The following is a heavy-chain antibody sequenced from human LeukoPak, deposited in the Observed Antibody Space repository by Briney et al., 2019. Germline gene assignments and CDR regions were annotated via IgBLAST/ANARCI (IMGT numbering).Heavy chain of an antibody. D-gene: IGHD3-22*01. Sequence: SETLSLTCTVSGGSISSSSYYWGWIRQPPGKGLAWIGSSYYSGSTYYNPSLKSRVTISVDTSTNQFSLKLSSVTAADTAVYYCASSYDRSGYYGWFDTGGQGNLVTVSS. CDR2: SYYSGST. V-gene: IGHV4-39*07. CDR1: GGSISSSSYY. CDR3: ASSYDRSGYYGWFDT. J-gene: IGHJ5*02.